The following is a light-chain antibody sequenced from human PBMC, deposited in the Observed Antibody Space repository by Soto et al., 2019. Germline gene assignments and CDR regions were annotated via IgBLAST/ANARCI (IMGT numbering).Light chain of an antibody. CDR1: QSVSSTY. J-gene: IGKJ2*01. CDR2: GAS. Sequence: TVLTQSPGTLSLSPGERATLSCRASQSVSSTYVSWYQQKPGQAPRLLIFGASSRATGIPDRFSGSGSGTDFTLTSSRLEPEDFAVYYCQQSANSPVTFGQGTKLEI. CDR3: QQSANSPVT. V-gene: IGKV3-20*01.